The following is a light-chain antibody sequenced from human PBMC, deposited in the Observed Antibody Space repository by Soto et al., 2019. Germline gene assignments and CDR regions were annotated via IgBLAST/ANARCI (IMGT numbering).Light chain of an antibody. CDR2: DAS. CDR1: QRVSSSY. CDR3: QQYGSSPVT. Sequence: DMGVTQSPGTLSLSTGERATLSCRASQRVSSSYLAWYQQKPGQATRLLIYDASRRATGLPDRFSGSGFGTDFTLIISRLEPEDFAVYFCQQYGSSPVTFGQGTKVEIK. V-gene: IGKV3-20*01. J-gene: IGKJ1*01.